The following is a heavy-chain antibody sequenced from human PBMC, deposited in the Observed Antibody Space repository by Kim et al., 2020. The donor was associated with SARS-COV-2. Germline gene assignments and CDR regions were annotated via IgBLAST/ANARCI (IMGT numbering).Heavy chain of an antibody. CDR2: ISGSGDKT. V-gene: IGHV3-23*01. CDR1: RFPLSNYV. Sequence: GGSLRLSCAASRFPLSNYVMRWVRQAPGKGLEWVSGISGSGDKTAYADSVKGRFTISRDTSKNTLYLQLNSLRVEDTAIYYCAKDFYSFGFHGMDVWGQGTTGTVSS. D-gene: IGHD5-18*01. J-gene: IGHJ6*02. CDR3: AKDFYSFGFHGMDV.